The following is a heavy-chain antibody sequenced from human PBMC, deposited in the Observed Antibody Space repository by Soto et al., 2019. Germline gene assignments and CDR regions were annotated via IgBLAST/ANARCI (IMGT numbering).Heavy chain of an antibody. D-gene: IGHD4-17*01. Sequence: QLQLQESGPGLVKPSETLSLTCTVSGGSISSSSYYWGWIRQPPGKGLEWIGSIYYSGSTYYNPSRKRXXTXSXGTSKNQFSLKLSSVTAADTAVYYCARHPYGDLIDYWGQGTLVTVSS. J-gene: IGHJ4*02. V-gene: IGHV4-39*01. CDR2: IYYSGST. CDR1: GGSISSSSYY. CDR3: ARHPYGDLIDY.